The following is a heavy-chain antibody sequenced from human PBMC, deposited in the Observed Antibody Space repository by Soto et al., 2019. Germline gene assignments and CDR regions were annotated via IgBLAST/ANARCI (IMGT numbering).Heavy chain of an antibody. Sequence: QVQLQESGPQLVKPSGTLSLTCTVSGVSISRSHWWTWVRQPPGKGLDWIGEFHHSGSTNFNPSLKSRVTISVDKPKNQFSLKLSSVTAADTAVYYCARDVGYYYDNSPAGHFDFWGQGTLVTVSS. CDR1: GVSISRSHW. CDR2: FHHSGST. CDR3: ARDVGYYYDNSPAGHFDF. V-gene: IGHV4-4*02. J-gene: IGHJ4*02. D-gene: IGHD3-22*01.